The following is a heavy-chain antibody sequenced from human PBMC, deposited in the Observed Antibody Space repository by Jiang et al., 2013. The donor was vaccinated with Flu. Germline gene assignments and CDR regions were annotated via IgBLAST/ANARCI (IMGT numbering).Heavy chain of an antibody. V-gene: IGHV1-24*01. CDR3: ATVQGGSGTPFDY. D-gene: IGHD3-3*01. J-gene: IGHJ4*02. Sequence: GAEVKKPGSSVKVSCKASGGTFGSYTMSWVRQAPGKGLEWMGGFDPEDGETIYAQKFQGRVTMTEDTSTDTAYMELSSLRSEDTAVYYCATVQGGSGTPFDYWGQGTLVTVSS. CDR2: FDPEDGET. CDR1: GGTFGSYT.